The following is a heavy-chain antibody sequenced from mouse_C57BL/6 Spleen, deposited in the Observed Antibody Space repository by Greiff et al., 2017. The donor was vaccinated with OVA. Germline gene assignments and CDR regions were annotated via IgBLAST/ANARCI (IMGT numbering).Heavy chain of an antibody. CDR1: GISITTGNYR. J-gene: IGHJ4*01. D-gene: IGHD2-4*01. CDR3: ARERGFYDYDGFPYYYAMDY. CDR2: IYYSGTI. V-gene: IGHV3-5*01. Sequence: VQLQQSGPGLVKPSQTVFLTCTVTGISITTGNYRWSWIRQFPGNKLEWIGYIYYSGTITYNPSLTSRTPITRDTPKNQFFLEMNSLTAEDTATYYCARERGFYDYDGFPYYYAMDYWGQGTSVTVSS.